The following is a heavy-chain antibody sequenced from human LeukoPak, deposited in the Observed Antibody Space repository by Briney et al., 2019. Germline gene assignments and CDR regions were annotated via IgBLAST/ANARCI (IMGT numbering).Heavy chain of an antibody. J-gene: IGHJ4*02. D-gene: IGHD6-13*01. CDR1: GFTLSSYA. CDR3: AKQSAGSAAWYSLHYDF. Sequence: GGSLRLSCAASGFTLSSYAMTRVRQAPGRGLEWVSSVDGGGGGTYYADSVKGRFTISRDNSKDTLYLQMNGLRAEDTAVYFCAKQSAGSAAWYSLHYDFWGQGTLVTVSS. CDR2: VDGGGGGT. V-gene: IGHV3-23*01.